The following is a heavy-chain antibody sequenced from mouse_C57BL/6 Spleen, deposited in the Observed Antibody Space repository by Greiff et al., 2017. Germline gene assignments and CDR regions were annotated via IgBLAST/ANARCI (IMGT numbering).Heavy chain of an antibody. CDR1: GFNIKDDY. V-gene: IGHV14-4*01. J-gene: IGHJ3*01. CDR2: IDPENGDT. CDR3: TTSHSGNRAWFAY. Sequence: VQLQQPGAELVRPGASVKLSCTASGFNIKDDYMHWVKQRPEQGLEWIGWIDPENGDTEYASKFQGKATITADTSSNTAYLQHSSLTSEDTAVYYCTTSHSGNRAWFAYWGQGTLVTVSA. D-gene: IGHD1-3*01.